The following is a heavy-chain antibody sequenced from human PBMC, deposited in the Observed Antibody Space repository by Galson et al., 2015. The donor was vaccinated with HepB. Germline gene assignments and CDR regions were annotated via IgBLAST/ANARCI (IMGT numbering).Heavy chain of an antibody. CDR2: ISSSSSYI. CDR3: ASGYCYDSSGYYYSFPDY. J-gene: IGHJ4*02. V-gene: IGHV3-21*01. Sequence: SLRLSCAASGFTFSSYSMNWVRQAPGKGLEWVSSISSSSSYIYYADSVKGRFTISRDNAKNSLYLQMNSLRAEDTAVYYCASGYCYDSSGYYYSFPDYWGQGTLVTVSS. CDR1: GFTFSSYS. D-gene: IGHD3-22*01.